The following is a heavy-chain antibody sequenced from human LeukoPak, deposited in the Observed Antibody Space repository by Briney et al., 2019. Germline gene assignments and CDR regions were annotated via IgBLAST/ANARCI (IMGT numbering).Heavy chain of an antibody. CDR3: ARGGGDSSGRSLFDY. CDR1: GGSISSYY. CDR2: IYYSGST. Sequence: SETLSLTCTVSGGSISSYYWSWIRQPPGKGLEWIGYIYYSGSTNYSPSLKSRVTISVDTSKNQFSLKLSSVTAADTAVYYCARGGGDSSGRSLFDYWGQGTLVTVSS. D-gene: IGHD6-19*01. J-gene: IGHJ4*02. V-gene: IGHV4-59*01.